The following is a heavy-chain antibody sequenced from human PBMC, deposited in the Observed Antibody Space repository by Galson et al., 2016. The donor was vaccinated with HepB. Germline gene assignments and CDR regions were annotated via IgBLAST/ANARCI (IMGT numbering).Heavy chain of an antibody. CDR1: GFTFSSYG. D-gene: IGHD6-6*01. Sequence: SLRLSCAASGFTFSSYGMHWVRQAPGRGLEWVALIWYDGSNKYYADSVKGRFTISRDNSKNTLYLQMNSLRAEETAVYYCAREQSTAALAMDVWGKETTVTVSS. J-gene: IGHJ6*04. CDR3: AREQSTAALAMDV. CDR2: IWYDGSNK. V-gene: IGHV3-33*01.